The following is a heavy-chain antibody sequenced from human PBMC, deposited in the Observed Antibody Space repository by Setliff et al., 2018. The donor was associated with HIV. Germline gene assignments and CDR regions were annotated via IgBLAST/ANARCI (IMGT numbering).Heavy chain of an antibody. CDR2: MNPNSGNT. CDR1: GYTFISYD. J-gene: IGHJ3*02. Sequence: ASVKVSCKASGYTFISYDINWVRQATGQGLEWMGWMNPNSGNTGYAQKFQGRVTMTRNTPISTGYMEMSSLRSEDTAVYYCARGRRGCSYDFDVFDIWGQGTMVTVSS. CDR3: ARGRRGCSYDFDVFDI. V-gene: IGHV1-8*02. D-gene: IGHD5-18*01.